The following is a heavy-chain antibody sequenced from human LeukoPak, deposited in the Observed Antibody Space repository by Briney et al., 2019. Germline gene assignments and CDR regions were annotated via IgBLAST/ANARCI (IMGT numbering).Heavy chain of an antibody. D-gene: IGHD3-10*01. V-gene: IGHV4-31*03. J-gene: IGHJ5*02. CDR1: GGSISSGGYY. CDR2: IYYSGST. Sequence: SETLSLTCTVSGGSISSGGYYWSWIRQHPGKGLEWIGYIYYSGSTYYNPSLKSRVTISVDTSKNQFSLKLSSVTAADTAVYYCARDSITMVRGVIHNWFYPWGQGTLVTVSS. CDR3: ARDSITMVRGVIHNWFYP.